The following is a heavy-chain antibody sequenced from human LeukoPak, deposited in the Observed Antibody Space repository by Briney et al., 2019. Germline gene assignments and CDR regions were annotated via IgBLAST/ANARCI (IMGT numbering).Heavy chain of an antibody. D-gene: IGHD2-2*01. CDR2: LPYDGSYT. Sequence: GGSLRLSCAASGFTFSSYGMHWVRQTPGKGLEWVTFLPYDGSYTSYADSVKGRFTICRDNAKNSLCLQMNSLRAEDTAVYYCARGYCSSTSCYEGFDYYYMDVWGKGTTVTVSS. CDR1: GFTFSSYG. CDR3: ARGYCSSTSCYEGFDYYYMDV. V-gene: IGHV3-30*02. J-gene: IGHJ6*03.